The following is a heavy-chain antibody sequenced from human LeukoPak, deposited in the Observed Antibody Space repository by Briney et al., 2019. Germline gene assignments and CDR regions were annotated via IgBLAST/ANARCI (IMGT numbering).Heavy chain of an antibody. Sequence: SETLSLTCTVSGGSISSSSYYWGWIRQPPGKGLEWIGSIYYSGSTYYNPSLKSRVTISVDTSKNQFSLKLSSVTAADTAVYYCARTPSPYDFWSGYYPRWGQGTLVTVSS. J-gene: IGHJ4*02. CDR1: GGSISSSSYY. V-gene: IGHV4-39*07. CDR3: ARTPSPYDFWSGYYPR. CDR2: IYYSGST. D-gene: IGHD3-3*01.